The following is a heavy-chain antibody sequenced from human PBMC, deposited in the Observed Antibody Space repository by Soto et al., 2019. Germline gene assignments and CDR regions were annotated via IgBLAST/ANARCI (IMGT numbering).Heavy chain of an antibody. CDR2: ISGSGGST. V-gene: IGHV3-23*01. Sequence: GGSLRLSCEASGLTFSSYGMHWVRQAPGKGLEWVSAISGSGGSTYYADSVKGRFTISRDNSKNTLYLQMNSLRAEDTAVYYCAKDPPQRNALHYYDSSGYYYYFDYWGQGTLVTVSS. CDR3: AKDPPQRNALHYYDSSGYYYYFDY. D-gene: IGHD3-22*01. J-gene: IGHJ4*02. CDR1: GLTFSSYG.